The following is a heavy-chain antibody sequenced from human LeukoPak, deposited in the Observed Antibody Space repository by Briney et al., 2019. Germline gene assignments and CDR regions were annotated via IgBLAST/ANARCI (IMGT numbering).Heavy chain of an antibody. Sequence: ASVKVSCKPSGCTFSSYGISWVRQTPGQGLEWMGWIRVYNGDTNYAQKFKGRVTMATDTSTNTAYMELRSLGSDDTAVYYCARVGGPSPSRGFDYWGQGTLVTVSS. CDR3: ARVGGPSPSRGFDY. J-gene: IGHJ4*02. CDR1: GCTFSSYG. D-gene: IGHD3-10*01. V-gene: IGHV1-18*01. CDR2: IRVYNGDT.